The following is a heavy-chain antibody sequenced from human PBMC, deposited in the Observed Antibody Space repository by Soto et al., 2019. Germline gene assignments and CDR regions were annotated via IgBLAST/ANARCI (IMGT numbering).Heavy chain of an antibody. V-gene: IGHV1-46*01. Sequence: QMQLVQSGAEVKKPGASVKVSCKASGYTFTRHYIHWVRQAPGQGLEWMGIINSSGGHTYYAQRCQGRVALISATSTSTVYMELISLRSEDTAVYYCARDLLAAGSYALDIWGQGTMVTVSS. CDR3: ARDLLAAGSYALDI. J-gene: IGHJ3*02. CDR1: GYTFTRHY. CDR2: INSSGGHT. D-gene: IGHD6-13*01.